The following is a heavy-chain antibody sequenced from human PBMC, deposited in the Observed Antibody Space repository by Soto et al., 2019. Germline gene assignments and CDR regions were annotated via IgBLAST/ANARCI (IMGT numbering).Heavy chain of an antibody. CDR3: VRDLVGSRGYLGQ. V-gene: IGHV4-61*01. Sequence: SETLSLTCAVSGDSVSNDNYYWSWIRQPPGKGLEWIGYIYYSGTTNYNSYLKSRLSLSVDMSKNQFSLKLASVTAADTAVYYCVRDLVGSRGYLGQWGQGTQVTVSS. CDR2: IYYSGTT. CDR1: GDSVSNDNYY. J-gene: IGHJ4*02. D-gene: IGHD3-22*01.